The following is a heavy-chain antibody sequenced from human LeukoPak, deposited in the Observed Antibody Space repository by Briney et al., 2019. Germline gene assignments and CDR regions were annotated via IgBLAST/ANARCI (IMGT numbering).Heavy chain of an antibody. D-gene: IGHD2-15*01. CDR1: GFTFSSYE. Sequence: GGSLRLSCAASGFTFSSYEMNWVRQAPGKGLEWVSYISSSGSTIYYADSVKGRFTISRDNAKNSLYLQMNSLRAEDTAVYYCAGAADCSGGSCSYYYMDVWGKGTTVTVSS. V-gene: IGHV3-48*03. CDR2: ISSSGSTI. J-gene: IGHJ6*03. CDR3: AGAADCSGGSCSYYYMDV.